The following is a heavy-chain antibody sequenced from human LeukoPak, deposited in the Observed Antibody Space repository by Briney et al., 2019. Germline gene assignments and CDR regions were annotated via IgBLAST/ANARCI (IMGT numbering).Heavy chain of an antibody. V-gene: IGHV1-18*01. Sequence: GASVKVSCKASGYTFTSYGISWVRQAPGQGLEWMGWISAYNGNTNYAQKLQGRVTMTTDTSTSTAYMELRSLRSDDTAVYYCAKESRSSNGERYFDYWGQGTLVTVSS. CDR2: ISAYNGNT. D-gene: IGHD6-13*01. J-gene: IGHJ4*02. CDR1: GYTFTSYG. CDR3: AKESRSSNGERYFDY.